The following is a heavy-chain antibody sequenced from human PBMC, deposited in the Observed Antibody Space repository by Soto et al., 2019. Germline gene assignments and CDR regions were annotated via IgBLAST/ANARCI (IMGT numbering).Heavy chain of an antibody. Sequence: GGSLRLSCAASGFSFRSYAMNWVRQAPGKGLEWVSYISSGSSTIYYADSVKGRFTISRDNAKNSLYLQMNSLRAEETAVYYCASDWYYMDVWGKGTTVTVSS. J-gene: IGHJ6*03. CDR2: ISSGSSTI. CDR1: GFSFRSYA. V-gene: IGHV3-48*01. CDR3: ASDWYYMDV. D-gene: IGHD2-21*01.